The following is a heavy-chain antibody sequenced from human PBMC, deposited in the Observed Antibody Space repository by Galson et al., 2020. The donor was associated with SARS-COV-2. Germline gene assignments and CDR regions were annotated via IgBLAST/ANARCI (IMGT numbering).Heavy chain of an antibody. CDR1: GFSLSVYE. Sequence: GGSLRLSCAASGFSLSVYEMNWVRQSPGKGLEWVSYISTHGSTISYADSVKGRFTVSRDNAKNLLYLQMDSLRAEDTSLYYFARELYYYMDVWGKGTTVTVAS. V-gene: IGHV3-48*03. CDR2: ISTHGSTI. CDR3: ARELYYYMDV. J-gene: IGHJ6*03.